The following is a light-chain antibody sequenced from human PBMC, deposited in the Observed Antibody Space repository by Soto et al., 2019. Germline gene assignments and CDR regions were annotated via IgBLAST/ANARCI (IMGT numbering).Light chain of an antibody. J-gene: IGKJ4*01. CDR3: QKYNTAPLT. Sequence: DIQITHSPSPLSSSLGDRVTITCPASKVISNYLAWYQQKPGKVPKLLIYSASTLQSGVPSRFSGSGSGTDFTLTISSLQPEDVATYYCQKYNTAPLTFGGGTKVDIK. CDR2: SAS. V-gene: IGKV1-27*01. CDR1: KVISNY.